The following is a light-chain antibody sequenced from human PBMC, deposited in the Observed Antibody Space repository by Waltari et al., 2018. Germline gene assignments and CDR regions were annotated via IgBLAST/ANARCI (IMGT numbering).Light chain of an antibody. CDR2: PAS. Sequence: IQLTQSPSSLSASVGDRVTISCRASHDISRHLAWYQQKPGKAPTPLISPASTLESGGPSRFSGSGSGTEFTLTITSLQPEDFATYFCQDLHDYPVFGPGTKVDIK. J-gene: IGKJ3*01. CDR3: QDLHDYPV. V-gene: IGKV1-9*01. CDR1: HDISRH.